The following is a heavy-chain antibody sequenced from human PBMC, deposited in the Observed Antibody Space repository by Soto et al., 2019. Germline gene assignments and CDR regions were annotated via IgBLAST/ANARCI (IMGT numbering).Heavy chain of an antibody. D-gene: IGHD2-2*01. CDR3: ARGFAMPAAFDI. CDR1: GYSFISHG. V-gene: IGHV1-18*04. CDR2: INGYNGIT. J-gene: IGHJ3*02. Sequence: QAQLVQSGGEVKTPGASVKVSCKASGYSFISHGITWVRQAPGQGLEWMGWINGYNGITKYAQSLQGRVTVTTDTSTNTAYMELRSLRSDDTAVYYWARGFAMPAAFDIWGQGTMVTVSS.